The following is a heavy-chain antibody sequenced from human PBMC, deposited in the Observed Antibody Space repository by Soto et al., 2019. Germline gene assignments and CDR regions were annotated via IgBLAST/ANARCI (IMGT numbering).Heavy chain of an antibody. V-gene: IGHV4-39*01. D-gene: IGHD6-19*01. J-gene: IGHJ5*02. CDR1: GGSISSSSYY. CDR2: IYYSGRT. CDR3: ARRVAGTGNWFDP. Sequence: PSETLSLTCTVSGGSISSSSYYWGWIRQPPGKGLEWIGSIYYSGRTYYNPSLKSRVTIYVDTSKNQFSLKLSSVTAADTAVYYCARRVAGTGNWFDPWGQGTLVTVSS.